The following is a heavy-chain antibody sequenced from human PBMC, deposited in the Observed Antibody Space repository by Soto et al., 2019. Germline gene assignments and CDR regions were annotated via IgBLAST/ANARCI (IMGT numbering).Heavy chain of an antibody. CDR2: IFSGEVT. J-gene: IGHJ4*02. CDR1: GFTAGYTK. Sequence: EVQLVESGEDLVRLGGPRRLPCPAPGFTAGYTKMSWVRRAPGKGLEGASLIFSGEVTSYADSLKGGYTTSGANSKNTLYLQMNCLRAEGTAVYYCARDVGSSPLVHWGQGTLVTVSS. D-gene: IGHD6-13*01. V-gene: IGHV3-66*01. CDR3: ARDVGSSPLVH.